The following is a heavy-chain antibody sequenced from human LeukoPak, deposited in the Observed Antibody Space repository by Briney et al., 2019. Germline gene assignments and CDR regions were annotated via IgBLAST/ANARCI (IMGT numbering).Heavy chain of an antibody. D-gene: IGHD3-10*01. V-gene: IGHV1-46*01. CDR3: ARDQPVHYGSGSYLGY. CDR2: INPSGGST. J-gene: IGHJ4*02. CDR1: GYTFTSYY. Sequence: ASVKFSCKASGYTFTSYYMHWVRQAPGQGLEWMGIINPSGGSTSYAQKFQGRVTMTRDTSTSTVYMELSSLRSEDTAVYYCARDQPVHYGSGSYLGYWGQGTLVTVSS.